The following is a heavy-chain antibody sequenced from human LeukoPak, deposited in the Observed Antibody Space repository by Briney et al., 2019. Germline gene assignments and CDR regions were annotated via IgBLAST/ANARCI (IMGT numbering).Heavy chain of an antibody. CDR2: ISTSSRTI. Sequence: GGSLRLSCAASGFNFSSYSMNWVRQAPGKGLEWVSYISTSSRTIYYADSVKGRFTISRDDAKNSLFLQMNSLRAEDTAVYYCARDGYDFWSDYPTTLDYWGQGTLVTVSS. J-gene: IGHJ4*02. CDR1: GFNFSSYS. CDR3: ARDGYDFWSDYPTTLDY. D-gene: IGHD3-3*01. V-gene: IGHV3-48*01.